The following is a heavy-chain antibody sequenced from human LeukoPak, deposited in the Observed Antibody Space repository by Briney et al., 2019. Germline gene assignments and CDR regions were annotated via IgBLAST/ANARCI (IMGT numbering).Heavy chain of an antibody. V-gene: IGHV1-69*05. D-gene: IGHD6-13*01. CDR1: GGTFTIYA. CDR2: IIPIFGTA. J-gene: IGHJ6*03. Sequence: SVKVSFKASGGTFTIYAISWVRQAPGQGLEWMGGIIPIFGTANYAQKFQGRVTITTDESTSTAYMELSSLRSEDTAVYYCARSSQQLVRPDYYYYYMDVWGKGTTVTVSS. CDR3: ARSSQQLVRPDYYYYYMDV.